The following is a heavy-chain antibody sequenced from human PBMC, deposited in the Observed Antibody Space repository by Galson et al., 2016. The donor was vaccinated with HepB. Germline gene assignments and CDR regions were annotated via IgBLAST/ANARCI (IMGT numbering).Heavy chain of an antibody. Sequence: SLRLSCAASGFTLSSYAMTWVRQAPGKGLEWVSVITSGGSTYYAASVKGRFTISRDNSKNTLYVQMNNLGAEDTAVYYCAKEDNIAGATTINNWGQGTLVTVSS. CDR1: GFTLSSYA. CDR3: AKEDNIAGATTINN. CDR2: ITSGGST. J-gene: IGHJ4*02. V-gene: IGHV3-23*01. D-gene: IGHD1-26*01.